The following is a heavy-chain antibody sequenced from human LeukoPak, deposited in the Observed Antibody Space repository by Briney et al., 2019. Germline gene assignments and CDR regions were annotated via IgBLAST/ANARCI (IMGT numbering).Heavy chain of an antibody. J-gene: IGHJ4*02. CDR1: GSTFTTYY. CDR3: ARLPWETSRPPEPDY. D-gene: IGHD1-14*01. CDR2: INPNGGST. Sequence: GTSVKVSCKSSGSTFTTYYIHWVRQSPGQGLEWRGIINPNGGSTNCAKKFQGRVTMTRNTSTSTVYMELRSLRSEDTAVYYCARLPWETSRPPEPDYWGQGTLVTVSS. V-gene: IGHV1-46*01.